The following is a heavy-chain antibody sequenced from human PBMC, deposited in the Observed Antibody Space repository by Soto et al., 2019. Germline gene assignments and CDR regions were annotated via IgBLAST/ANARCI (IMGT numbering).Heavy chain of an antibody. CDR2: ISWNGEIT. CDR3: AKGGPDAFCGGGRCYFES. J-gene: IGHJ4*02. Sequence: VGLLRDCCSASAFTFDDFARHWVVRVPFKVLEWVSSISWNGEITGYADSVKGRFIISRDNAKNSLYLQMNSLRREDTALYYCAKGGPDAFCGGGRCYFESWGQGTQVTVSS. V-gene: IGHV3-9*01. CDR1: AFTFDDFA. D-gene: IGHD2-21*01.